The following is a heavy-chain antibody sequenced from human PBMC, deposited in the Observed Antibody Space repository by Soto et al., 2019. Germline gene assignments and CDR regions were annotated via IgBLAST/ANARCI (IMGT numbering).Heavy chain of an antibody. CDR2: IWYDGSNK. CDR3: ARDWDDILTGYYTNWFDP. D-gene: IGHD3-9*01. J-gene: IGHJ5*02. CDR1: GFTFSSYG. Sequence: QVQLVESGGGVVQPGRSLRLSCAASGFTFSSYGMHWVRQAPGKGLEWGAVIWYDGSNKYYADSVKGRFTISRDNSKNTLYLQMNSLRAEDTAVYYCARDWDDILTGYYTNWFDPWGQGTLVTVSS. V-gene: IGHV3-33*01.